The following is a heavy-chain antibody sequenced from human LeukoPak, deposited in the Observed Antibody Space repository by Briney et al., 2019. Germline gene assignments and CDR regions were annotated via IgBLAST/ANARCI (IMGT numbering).Heavy chain of an antibody. V-gene: IGHV4-39*01. CDR3: ARHKRFGHGDYGLYGMDV. D-gene: IGHD4-17*01. J-gene: IGHJ6*02. Sequence: PSETLSLTCTVSGGSISSSSYYWGWIRQPPGKGLEWIGSMYYSGSTYYNPSLKSRVTISVDTSKNQFSLKLSSVTAADTAVYYCARHKRFGHGDYGLYGMDVWGQGTTVTVSS. CDR2: MYYSGST. CDR1: GGSISSSSYY.